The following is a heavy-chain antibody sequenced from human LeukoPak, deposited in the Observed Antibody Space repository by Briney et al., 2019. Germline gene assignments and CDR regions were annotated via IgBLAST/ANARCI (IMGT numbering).Heavy chain of an antibody. Sequence: SETLSLTCTVSGGSISSYYWSWIRRPPGKGLEWIGYIYYSGSTNYNPSLKSRVTISPDTSKNQFSLKLTSVTAADTAVYYCAKRYGSGWYFDLWGRGTLVTVSS. J-gene: IGHJ2*01. CDR1: GGSISSYY. CDR3: AKRYGSGWYFDL. CDR2: IYYSGST. D-gene: IGHD6-19*01. V-gene: IGHV4-59*08.